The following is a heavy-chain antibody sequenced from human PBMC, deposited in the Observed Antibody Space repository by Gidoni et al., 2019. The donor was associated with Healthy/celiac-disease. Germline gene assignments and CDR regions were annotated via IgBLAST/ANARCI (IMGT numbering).Heavy chain of an antibody. CDR3: AREGGRIAARDYYYYGMDV. Sequence: QVQLQESGPGLVKPSETLSLTCTVSGGSISSYYWSWIRQPPGKGLEWIGYIYYSGSTNYNPSLKSRVTISVDTSKNQFSLKLSSVTAADTAVYYCAREGGRIAARDYYYYGMDVWGQGTTVTVSS. V-gene: IGHV4-59*01. J-gene: IGHJ6*02. CDR2: IYYSGST. D-gene: IGHD6-6*01. CDR1: GGSISSYY.